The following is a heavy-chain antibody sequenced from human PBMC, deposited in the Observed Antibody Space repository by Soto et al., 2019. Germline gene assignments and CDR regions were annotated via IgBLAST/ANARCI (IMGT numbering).Heavy chain of an antibody. CDR2: ISYDGSNK. Sequence: VGSLRLSCAASGFTCSSYGMHWVRQAPGKGLEWVAVISYDGSNKYYADSVKGRFTISRDNSKNTLYLQMNSLRAEDTAVYYRAKGHRKDYDFWSGLLFDYWGQGTLVTVSS. CDR1: GFTCSSYG. V-gene: IGHV3-30*18. D-gene: IGHD3-3*01. CDR3: AKGHRKDYDFWSGLLFDY. J-gene: IGHJ4*02.